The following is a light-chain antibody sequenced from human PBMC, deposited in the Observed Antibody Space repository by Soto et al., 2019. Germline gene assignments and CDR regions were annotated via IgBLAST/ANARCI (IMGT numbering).Light chain of an antibody. CDR3: QQYDSTPPT. CDR1: QSVNSNY. Sequence: EIVLTQSPGTLSLSPGERATLSCRASQSVNSNYLAWYQRKPGQAPRLLIYGASNRATDIPYRFSASGFGTDFTLTINRLEAEDCAVYYCQQYDSTPPTFGQGTKVEVK. J-gene: IGKJ1*01. V-gene: IGKV3-20*01. CDR2: GAS.